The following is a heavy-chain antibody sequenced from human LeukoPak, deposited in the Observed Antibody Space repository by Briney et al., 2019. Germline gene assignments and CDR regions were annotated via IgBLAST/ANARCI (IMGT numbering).Heavy chain of an antibody. CDR3: ATWRGIFD. CDR1: GGSVNSAGYY. Sequence: SETLSLTCTVSGGSVNSAGYYWSWIRQYPGKGLEWIGYIYYSGSTNYNPSLKSRVTISVDTSKNQFSLRVNSVTAADTAVYYCATWRGIFDWGQGTLVTVCS. D-gene: IGHD2-15*01. V-gene: IGHV4-31*03. CDR2: IYYSGST. J-gene: IGHJ4*02.